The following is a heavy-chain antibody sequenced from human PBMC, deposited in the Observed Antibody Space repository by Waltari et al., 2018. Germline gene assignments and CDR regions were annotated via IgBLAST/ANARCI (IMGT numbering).Heavy chain of an antibody. CDR1: GCPFRSCA. Sequence: EVRLLASGGGLVPPGGSLRLSCAASGCPFRSCAVSWARQATGKGLEGVSAINNNGAITYYADSVKGRFTISRDNSKNTLYLQMNSLRAEDTAVYYCAKRVTDGFYPFDYWGQGTLVTVSS. J-gene: IGHJ4*02. V-gene: IGHV3-23*01. D-gene: IGHD3-10*01. CDR3: AKRVTDGFYPFDY. CDR2: INNNGAIT.